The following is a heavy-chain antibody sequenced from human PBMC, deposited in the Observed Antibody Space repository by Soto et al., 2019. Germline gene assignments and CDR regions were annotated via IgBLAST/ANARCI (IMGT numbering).Heavy chain of an antibody. CDR2: INHSGST. J-gene: IGHJ4*02. CDR3: ARRVVAATQDYFDY. CDR1: GGSFSGYY. V-gene: IGHV4-34*01. D-gene: IGHD2-15*01. Sequence: SETLSLTCAVYGGSFSGYYWSWIRQPPGKGLEWIGEINHSGSTNYNPSLKSRVTISVDTSKNQFSLKLSSVTAADTAVYYCARRVVAATQDYFDYWGQGTLVTVSS.